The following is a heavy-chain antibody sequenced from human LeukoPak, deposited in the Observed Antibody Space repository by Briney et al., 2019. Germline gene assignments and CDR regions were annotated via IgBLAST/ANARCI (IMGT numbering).Heavy chain of an antibody. V-gene: IGHV3-74*01. Sequence: GGSLRLSCAASGFTFSSYWMHWVRQAPGKGLVWVSRIRSDGGTTYADSVKGRFTISRDNAKNTLYLQMNSLRAEDTAVYYCARAGDYGSGSCAFDMWGQGTMVTVSS. CDR2: IRSDGGT. J-gene: IGHJ3*02. CDR3: ARAGDYGSGSCAFDM. D-gene: IGHD3-10*01. CDR1: GFTFSSYW.